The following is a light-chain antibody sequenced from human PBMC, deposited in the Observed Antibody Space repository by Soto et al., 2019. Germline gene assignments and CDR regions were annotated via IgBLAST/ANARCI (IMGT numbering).Light chain of an antibody. V-gene: IGLV1-47*02. CDR2: GDV. Sequence: QSVLTQPPSASGTPGQRFTISCSGSTSNIGRNSVYWYQQLPGTAPKLVMYGDVQRPSGVPDRFSGSKSGTSASLAISGLRSEDEADYYCCSYAGSYTYVFGSGTKLTVL. CDR1: TSNIGRNS. J-gene: IGLJ1*01. CDR3: CSYAGSYTYV.